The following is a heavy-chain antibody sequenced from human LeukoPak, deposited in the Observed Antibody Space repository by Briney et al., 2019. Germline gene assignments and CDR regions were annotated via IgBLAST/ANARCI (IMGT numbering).Heavy chain of an antibody. J-gene: IGHJ4*02. Sequence: GGSLRLSCAVSGFTFDDYGMSWVRQAPGKGLEWVSGINWNGGSTGYADSVKGRFTISRDNAKNSLYLQMNSLRAEDTALYHCARMANFGDVDTAMVLYYFDYWGQGTLVTVSS. V-gene: IGHV3-20*01. D-gene: IGHD5-18*01. CDR1: GFTFDDYG. CDR2: INWNGGST. CDR3: ARMANFGDVDTAMVLYYFDY.